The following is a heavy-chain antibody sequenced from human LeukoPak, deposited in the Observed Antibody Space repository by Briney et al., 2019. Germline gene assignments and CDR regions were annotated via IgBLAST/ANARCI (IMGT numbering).Heavy chain of an antibody. J-gene: IGHJ5*02. CDR1: GGSISSGDYY. D-gene: IGHD3-9*01. CDR2: IHYSGST. Sequence: SETLSLTCTVSGGSISSGDYYWSWIRQPPGKGLECIGYIHYSGSTYYNPSLKSRVTISVDTSKNQFSLKLSSVTAADTAVYYCARESPMYYDILTGSWFDPWGQGTLVTVSS. CDR3: ARESPMYYDILTGSWFDP. V-gene: IGHV4-30-4*08.